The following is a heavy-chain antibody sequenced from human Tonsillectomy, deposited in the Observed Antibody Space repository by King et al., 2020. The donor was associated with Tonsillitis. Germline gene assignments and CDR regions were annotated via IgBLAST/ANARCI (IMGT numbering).Heavy chain of an antibody. J-gene: IGHJ3*02. V-gene: IGHV3-21*01. CDR2: ISSSSIYL. CDR1: GFTFSSYS. Sequence: VQLVESGGGLVKPGGSLRLSWAASGFTFSSYSMNWVRQAPGKGLDWVSSISSSSIYLYYADSVKGRFTISRDNAKNSLYLQMNSLRAEDTAVYYCASHLSHDAFDIWGQGTMVTVSS. CDR3: ASHLSHDAFDI.